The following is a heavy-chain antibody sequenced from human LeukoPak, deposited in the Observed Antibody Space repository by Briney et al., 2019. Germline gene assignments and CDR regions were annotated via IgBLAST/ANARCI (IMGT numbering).Heavy chain of an antibody. CDR3: ARGGPIWYNWNDGALAAFDI. CDR2: IYYSGST. CDR1: GGSISSSSYY. V-gene: IGHV4-39*07. Sequence: SETLSLTCTVSGGSISSSSYYWGWIRQPPGKGLEWIGSIYYSGSTYYNPSLKSRVTISVDTSKNQFSLKLSSVTAADTAVYYCARGGPIWYNWNDGALAAFDIWGQGTMVTVSS. D-gene: IGHD1-1*01. J-gene: IGHJ3*02.